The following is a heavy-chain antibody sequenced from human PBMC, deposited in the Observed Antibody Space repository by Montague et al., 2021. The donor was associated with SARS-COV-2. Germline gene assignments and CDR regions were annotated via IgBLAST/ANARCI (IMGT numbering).Heavy chain of an antibody. D-gene: IGHD2-15*01. J-gene: IGHJ5*02. CDR2: IYYSGST. V-gene: IGHV4-59*08. CDR1: GGSISSYY. CDR3: ARREAGDCSGGSCYSSWFDP. Sequence: SETLSLTCTVSGGSISSYYWSWIRQPPGKGLEWIGYIYYSGSTTYNPSLKSRVTISGDTSQNQFSLKLSSVTAADTAVYYCARREAGDCSGGSCYSSWFDPWGQGTVVTVSS.